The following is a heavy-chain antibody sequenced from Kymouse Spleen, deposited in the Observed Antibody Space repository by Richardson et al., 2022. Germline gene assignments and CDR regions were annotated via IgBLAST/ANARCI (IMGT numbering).Heavy chain of an antibody. J-gene: IGHJ6*02. CDR3: ARRGYSSSSGYYYGMDV. CDR2: INHSGST. Sequence: QVQLQQWGAGLLKPSETLSLTCAVYGGSFSGYYWSWIRQPPGKGLEWIGEINHSGSTNYNPSLKSRVTISVDTSKNQFSLKLSSVTAADTAVYYCARRGYSSSSGYYYGMDVWGQGTTVTVSS. D-gene: IGHD6-13*01. V-gene: IGHV4-34*01. CDR1: GGSFSGYY.